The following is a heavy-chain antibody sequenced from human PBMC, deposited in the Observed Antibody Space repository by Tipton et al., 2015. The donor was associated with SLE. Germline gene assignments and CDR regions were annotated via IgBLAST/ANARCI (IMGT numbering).Heavy chain of an antibody. Sequence: TLSLTCAVYGGSFRDYYWTWIRQPPGKGLEWIGEINHSGSTNYNPSLKSRVTISVDTSKNQFSLKLSSVTAADTAVYYCARGTSGLFDYWGQGTLVTVSS. J-gene: IGHJ4*02. CDR2: INHSGST. CDR3: ARGTSGLFDY. CDR1: GGSFRDYY. D-gene: IGHD3-10*01. V-gene: IGHV4-34*01.